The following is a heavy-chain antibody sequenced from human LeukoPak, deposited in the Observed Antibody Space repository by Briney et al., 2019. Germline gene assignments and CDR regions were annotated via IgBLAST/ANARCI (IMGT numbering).Heavy chain of an antibody. CDR1: GFTFSSYS. J-gene: IGHJ4*02. D-gene: IGHD5-12*01. CDR2: ISISSSYI. V-gene: IGHV3-21*01. Sequence: PGGSLRLSCAASGFTFSSYSMNWVRQAPGKGLEWVSSISISSSYIYYADSVKGRFTISSDNAKNSLYLQMNSLRPEDTAVYYCARGGLRAPFVYWGQGTLVTVSS. CDR3: ARGGLRAPFVY.